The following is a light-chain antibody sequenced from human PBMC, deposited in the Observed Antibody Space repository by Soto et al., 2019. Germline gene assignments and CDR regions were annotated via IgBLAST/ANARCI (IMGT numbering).Light chain of an antibody. J-gene: IGKJ1*01. CDR1: QSVSSY. CDR3: QQRSNWPTT. Sequence: EIVLTQSAATLSLSPGERATLSCRASQSVSSYLAWYQQNPGQAPRLLIYDASNRATGIPARFSGSGSGTDFTLTISSLEPEDFAVYYCQQRSNWPTTFGQGTKVEIK. CDR2: DAS. V-gene: IGKV3-11*01.